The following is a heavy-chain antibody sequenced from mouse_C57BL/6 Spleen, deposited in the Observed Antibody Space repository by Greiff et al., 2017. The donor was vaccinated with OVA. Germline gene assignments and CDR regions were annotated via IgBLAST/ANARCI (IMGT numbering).Heavy chain of an antibody. Sequence: VKLQESGAELVRPGASVTLSCKASGYTFTDYEMHWVKQTPVHGLEWIGAIDPETGGTAYNQKFKGKAILTADKSSSTAYMELRSLTSEDSAVYYCTRSRGAGNYDYWGQGTTLTVSS. CDR2: IDPETGGT. CDR3: TRSRGAGNYDY. D-gene: IGHD2-1*01. CDR1: GYTFTDYE. V-gene: IGHV1-15*01. J-gene: IGHJ2*01.